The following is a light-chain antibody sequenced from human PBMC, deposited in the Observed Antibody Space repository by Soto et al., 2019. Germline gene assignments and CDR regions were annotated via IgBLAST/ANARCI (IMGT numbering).Light chain of an antibody. CDR3: QQYGSSWT. CDR1: QSVSSSY. Sequence: EIVLTQSPGTLSLSPGEGATLSCRASQSVSSSYLAWYQQKPGQAPRLLIYGASRRATGIPDRFSGSGSGTDFTLTISRLEPEDFAVYYCQQYGSSWTVGQGTKVDSK. CDR2: GAS. V-gene: IGKV3-20*01. J-gene: IGKJ1*01.